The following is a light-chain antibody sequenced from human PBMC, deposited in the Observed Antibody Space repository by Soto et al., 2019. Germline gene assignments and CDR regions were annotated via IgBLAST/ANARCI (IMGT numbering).Light chain of an antibody. CDR1: QSVSRY. CDR3: QQRSNLPLT. Sequence: EIVLTQSTATLSLSPGERATLSCRASQSVSRYLAWYQQKPGQAPRLLIYDASNRATGIPARFSGSGSGTDFTLTISSLEAEDFAVYYCQQRSNLPLTFGGGTKVEIK. V-gene: IGKV3-11*01. CDR2: DAS. J-gene: IGKJ4*01.